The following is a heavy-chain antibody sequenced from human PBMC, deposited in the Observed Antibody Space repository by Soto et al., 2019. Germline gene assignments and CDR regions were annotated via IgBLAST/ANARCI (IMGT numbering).Heavy chain of an antibody. CDR1: GFTFSSYA. V-gene: IGHV3-23*01. J-gene: IGHJ4*02. Sequence: SGGSLRLSCAASGFTFSSYAMSWVRQAPGKGLEWVSAISGSGGSTYYADSVKGRFTISRDNSKNTLYLQMNSLRAEDTAVYYCASIRPGPRSPHSSSWYSLDYWGQGTLVTVSS. CDR3: ASIRPGPRSPHSSSWYSLDY. CDR2: ISGSGGST. D-gene: IGHD6-13*01.